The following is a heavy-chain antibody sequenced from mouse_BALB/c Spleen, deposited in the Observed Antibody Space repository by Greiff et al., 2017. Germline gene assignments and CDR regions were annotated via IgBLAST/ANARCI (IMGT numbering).Heavy chain of an antibody. CDR3: ARRGGYDVNVGFAMDY. J-gene: IGHJ4*01. D-gene: IGHD2-2*01. Sequence: DVKLVESGGGLVQPGGSLKLSCAASGFAFSRYWMSWVRQAPGKGLEWIGEINPDSSTINYTPSLKDKFIISRDNAKNTLYLQMSKVRSEDTALYYCARRGGYDVNVGFAMDYWGQGTSVTVSA. V-gene: IGHV4-1*02. CDR1: GFAFSRYW. CDR2: INPDSSTI.